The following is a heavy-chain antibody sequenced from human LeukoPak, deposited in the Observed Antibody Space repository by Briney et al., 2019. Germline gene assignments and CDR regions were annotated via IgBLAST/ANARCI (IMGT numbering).Heavy chain of an antibody. J-gene: IGHJ3*02. CDR1: GDGVSSNSAA. V-gene: IGHV6-1*01. Sequence: SQTLSLTCAISGDGVSSNSAAWNWIRQSPSRGFEWLGRTYYRSKWYTDYAVSVKSRITINPDTSENQFSLQLNSVTPEDTAVYFCIRGDLTFDIWGQGTMVTVSS. CDR3: IRGDLTFDI. CDR2: TYYRSKWYT.